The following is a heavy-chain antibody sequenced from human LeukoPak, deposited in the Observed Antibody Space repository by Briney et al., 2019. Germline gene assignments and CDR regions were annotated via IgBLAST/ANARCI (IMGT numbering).Heavy chain of an antibody. J-gene: IGHJ4*02. D-gene: IGHD2/OR15-2a*01. Sequence: PSETLSLTCTVSGGSISSYYWSWIRQPPGKGLEWIGYIYYSGSTNYNPSLMSRVTISVDTSKNQFSLKLSSVTAADTAVYYCAGHHPRNTVDFWGQGTLVTVSS. CDR2: IYYSGST. CDR3: AGHHPRNTVDF. V-gene: IGHV4-59*08. CDR1: GGSISSYY.